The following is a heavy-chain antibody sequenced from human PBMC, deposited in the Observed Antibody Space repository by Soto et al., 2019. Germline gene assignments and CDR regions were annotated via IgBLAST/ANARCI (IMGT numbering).Heavy chain of an antibody. Sequence: KGLEWIGEINHSGSTNYNSCFKSRVTISVDTSKNQFSMKLSSVTAADTAVFFFFQAEDGIRDVRSVSAFLLNRSSDL. D-gene: IGHD3-10*02. V-gene: IGHV4-34*01. J-gene: IGHJ2*01. CDR2: INHSGST. CDR3: FQAEDGIRDVRSVSAFLLNRSSDL.